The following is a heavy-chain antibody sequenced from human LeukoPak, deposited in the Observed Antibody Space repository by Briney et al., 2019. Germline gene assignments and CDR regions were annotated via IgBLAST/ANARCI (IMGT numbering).Heavy chain of an antibody. Sequence: GGSLRLSCAASGFTVSSNYMSWVRQGPGKGLECVSVISNDGDTYYADSVKGRFTISRDNSKNTLYLQMNSLRAEDTAVYYCAKGHYDSSGTDFDYWGQGTLVTVSS. V-gene: IGHV3-53*01. CDR3: AKGHYDSSGTDFDY. CDR1: GFTVSSNY. J-gene: IGHJ4*02. D-gene: IGHD3-22*01. CDR2: ISNDGDT.